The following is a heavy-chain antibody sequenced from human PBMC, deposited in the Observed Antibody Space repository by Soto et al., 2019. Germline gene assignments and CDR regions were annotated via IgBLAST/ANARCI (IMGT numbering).Heavy chain of an antibody. CDR2: IYYNGNT. D-gene: IGHD3-16*01. Sequence: PSETLSLTCTFSADSFSKYYWTWIRQPPGKGLEWIGYIYYNGNTNYNPSLKRRVTISVDTSKKEISLKLSSVTVADTAVYYCASVTFGGVVLAHWGQGTLVTVSS. CDR1: ADSFSKYY. CDR3: ASVTFGGVVLAH. J-gene: IGHJ4*02. V-gene: IGHV4-59*01.